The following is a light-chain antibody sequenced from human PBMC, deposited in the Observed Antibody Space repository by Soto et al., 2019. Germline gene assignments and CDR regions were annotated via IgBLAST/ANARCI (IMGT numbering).Light chain of an antibody. CDR2: LEGSGSY. J-gene: IGLJ2*01. CDR3: ETWDIITHVV. V-gene: IGLV4-60*02. CDR1: SGHSSYI. Sequence: QPVLTQSSSASASLGSSVKLTCTLSSGHSSYIIAWHQQQPGKAPRYLMKLEGSGSYNKGSGVPDRFSGSSSGADRYLTISNLQFEDEADYYCETWDIITHVVFGGGTKLTVL.